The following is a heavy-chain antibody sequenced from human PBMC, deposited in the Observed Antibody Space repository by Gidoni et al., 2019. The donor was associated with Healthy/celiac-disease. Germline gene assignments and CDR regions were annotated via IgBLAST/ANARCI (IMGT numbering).Heavy chain of an antibody. CDR1: GFTFDAYA. Sequence: EVQLVESGGGLVKPGRSLRLSCAASGFTFDAYAMHWVRQAPGKGLEWVSGISWNSGSIGYADSVKGRFTISRDNAKNSLYLQMNSLRAEDTALYYCAKDRAPYSSGWYDYYYGMDVWGQGTTVTVSS. CDR2: ISWNSGSI. J-gene: IGHJ6*02. D-gene: IGHD6-19*01. V-gene: IGHV3-9*01. CDR3: AKDRAPYSSGWYDYYYGMDV.